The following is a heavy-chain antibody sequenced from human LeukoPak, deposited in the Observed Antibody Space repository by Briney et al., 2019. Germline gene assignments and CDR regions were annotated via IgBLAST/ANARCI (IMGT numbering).Heavy chain of an antibody. J-gene: IGHJ1*01. CDR3: ATRYSSGWYVRYFQH. CDR2: INPNSGGT. CDR1: GYTFTGYY. Sequence: GASVKVSCKASGYTFTGYYMHWVRQAPGQGLEWMGWINPNSGGTNYAQKFQGRVTMTRDTSISTAYMELSRLRSDDTAVYYCATRYSSGWYVRYFQHWGQAPWSPSPQ. D-gene: IGHD6-19*01. V-gene: IGHV1-2*02.